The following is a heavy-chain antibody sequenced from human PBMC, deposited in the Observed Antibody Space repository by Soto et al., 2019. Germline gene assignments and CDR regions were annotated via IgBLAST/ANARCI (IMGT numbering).Heavy chain of an antibody. CDR1: GFSLSNARMG. V-gene: IGHV2-26*01. J-gene: IGHJ5*02. D-gene: IGHD1-1*01. Sequence: QVTLKESGPVLVKPTETLTLTCTVSGFSLSNARMGVSWIRQPPGKALEWLAHIFSNDEKSYSTSLKSRLTISKDTSKSQVVLTMTNLDPVDTATYYCARILIRGTGTSGVVIWFDPWGQGTLVTVSS. CDR2: IFSNDEK. CDR3: ARILIRGTGTSGVVIWFDP.